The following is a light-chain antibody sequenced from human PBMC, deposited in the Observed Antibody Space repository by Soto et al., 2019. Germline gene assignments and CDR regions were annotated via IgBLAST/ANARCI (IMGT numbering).Light chain of an antibody. V-gene: IGKV1-5*03. J-gene: IGKJ4*01. Sequence: DIQMTQSPSTLSASVGDRVTITCRASQSIDSWLAWYQQKLGKAPKFLIYKASNLESGVPSRFSGSGSGTEFTLTISSLQPDDFAAYYCLQYHSYPLTFGGGTKVEIK. CDR2: KAS. CDR1: QSIDSW. CDR3: LQYHSYPLT.